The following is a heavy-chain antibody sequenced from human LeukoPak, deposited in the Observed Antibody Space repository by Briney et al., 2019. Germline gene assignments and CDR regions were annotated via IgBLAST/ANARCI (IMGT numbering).Heavy chain of an antibody. J-gene: IGHJ6*02. D-gene: IGHD3-16*01. V-gene: IGHV4-61*02. CDR3: ARGLGSGYYYGMDV. Sequence: PSETLSLTCTVSGGSISSGSYYWSWIRQPAGKGLEWIGRIYTSGSTNYNPSLKSRVTISVDTSKNQFSLKLSSVTAADTAVYYCARGLGSGYYYGMDVWGQGTTVTVSS. CDR2: IYTSGST. CDR1: GGSISSGSYY.